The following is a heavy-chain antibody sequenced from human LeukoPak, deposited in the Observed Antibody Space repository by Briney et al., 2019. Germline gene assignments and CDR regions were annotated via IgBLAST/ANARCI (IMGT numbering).Heavy chain of an antibody. D-gene: IGHD5-18*01. J-gene: IGHJ3*02. CDR1: GGTFSSYA. V-gene: IGHV1-69*05. CDR2: IIPIFGTA. CDR3: ASPRAGEDTAMVYAFDI. Sequence: SVKVSCKASGGTFSSYAISRVRQAPGQGLEWMGRIIPIFGTANYAQKFQGRVTITTDESTSTAYMELSSLRSEDTAVYYCASPRAGEDTAMVYAFDIWGQGTMVTVSS.